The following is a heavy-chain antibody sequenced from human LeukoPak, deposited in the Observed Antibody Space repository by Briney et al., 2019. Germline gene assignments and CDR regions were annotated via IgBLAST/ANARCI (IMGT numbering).Heavy chain of an antibody. CDR3: ARGPYPAFEI. CDR2: MSNSGHT. V-gene: IGHV4-61*01. Sequence: SETLSLTCTVSGDSVSSGNYYWSWIRQPPGKGLEWIGFMSNSGHTDSTPSLKSRVTISLDTSKNQFSLKLTSVTAADTAVCYCARGPYPAFEIWGQGTMVTVSS. J-gene: IGHJ3*02. CDR1: GDSVSSGNYY.